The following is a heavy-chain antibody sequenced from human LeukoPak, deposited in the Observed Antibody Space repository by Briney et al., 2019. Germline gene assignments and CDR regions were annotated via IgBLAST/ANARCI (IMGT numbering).Heavy chain of an antibody. V-gene: IGHV4-34*01. CDR2: INHSGST. CDR1: GGSFSGYY. D-gene: IGHD1-26*01. CDR3: ARVREVRRRFDY. Sequence: SETLSLTCAVYGGSFSGYYWSWIRQPPGKGLEWIGEINHSGSTNYNPSLKGRVTISVDTSKNQFSLKLSSVTAADTAVYYCARVREVRRRFDYWGQGTLVTVSS. J-gene: IGHJ4*02.